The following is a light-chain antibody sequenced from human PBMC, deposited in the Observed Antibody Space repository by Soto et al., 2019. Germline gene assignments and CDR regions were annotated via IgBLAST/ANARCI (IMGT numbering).Light chain of an antibody. CDR3: LQDYTYPWT. CDR1: QAIRND. J-gene: IGKJ1*01. Sequence: IQMTQSPSSLSSSVGDRVTITCRASQAIRNDLGWYQQKPGKAPTLLIFGASNLQPGVPVRFSASGSGTNFTLTISNLQPEDFATYYCLQDYTYPWTFGQGTNVDIK. V-gene: IGKV1-6*01. CDR2: GAS.